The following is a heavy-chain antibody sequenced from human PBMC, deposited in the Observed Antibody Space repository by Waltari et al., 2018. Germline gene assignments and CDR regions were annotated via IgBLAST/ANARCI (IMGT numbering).Heavy chain of an antibody. CDR1: GYTFTGYY. Sequence: QVQLVQSGAEVKKPGASVKVSCKASGYTFTGYYMHWVRPAPGQGLEWMGWINPNSGGTNYAQKFQGRVTMTRDTSISTAYMELSRLRSDDTAVYYCARDRWAKVGARNWFDPWGQGTLVTVSS. CDR2: INPNSGGT. D-gene: IGHD1-26*01. V-gene: IGHV1-2*02. CDR3: ARDRWAKVGARNWFDP. J-gene: IGHJ5*02.